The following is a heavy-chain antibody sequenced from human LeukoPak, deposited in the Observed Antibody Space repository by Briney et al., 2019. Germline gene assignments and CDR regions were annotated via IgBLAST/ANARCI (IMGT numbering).Heavy chain of an antibody. Sequence: SETLSRTCDVNGGPFRLYYWNWVRQPPGKGLEWIGEINHSGSTNYNPSLESRVTISVDTSKNQFSLKLASVTAADTAVYFCAINVWSLDYYYYSMDVWGKGTTVTVSS. CDR2: INHSGST. CDR3: AINVWSLDYYYYSMDV. D-gene: IGHD3-16*01. J-gene: IGHJ6*03. CDR1: GGPFRLYY. V-gene: IGHV4-34*01.